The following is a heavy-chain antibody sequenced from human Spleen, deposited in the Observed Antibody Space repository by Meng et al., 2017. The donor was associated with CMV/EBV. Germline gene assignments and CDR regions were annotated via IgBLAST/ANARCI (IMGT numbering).Heavy chain of an antibody. V-gene: IGHV5-51*01. J-gene: IGHJ5*02. CDR1: GYSFTSYG. D-gene: IGHD6-13*01. CDR3: ARRGSSWPQSWFDP. Sequence: GSGYSFTSYGTGWVRQMPGKGLARMGIIYPGDSATRYSPSFHGQVTISADKSISTAHLQWSSLKASDTAMYYCARRGSSWPQSWFDPWGQGTLVTVSS. CDR2: IYPGDSAT.